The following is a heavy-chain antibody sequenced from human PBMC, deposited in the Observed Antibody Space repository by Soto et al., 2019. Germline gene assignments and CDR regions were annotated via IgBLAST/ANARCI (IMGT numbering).Heavy chain of an antibody. CDR2: IDPRDSYV. CDR3: ARLFCSTTTCDSWFDP. Sequence: GAARTISWTVFGYTFTTFWISWVRQMPGKGLEWMGRIDPRDSYVNYSPSFQGHVTISLDKSISTAYLQWGSLKASDTAMYYCARLFCSTTTCDSWFDPWGQGTLVTVSS. CDR1: GYTFTTFW. J-gene: IGHJ5*02. D-gene: IGHD2-2*01. V-gene: IGHV5-10-1*01.